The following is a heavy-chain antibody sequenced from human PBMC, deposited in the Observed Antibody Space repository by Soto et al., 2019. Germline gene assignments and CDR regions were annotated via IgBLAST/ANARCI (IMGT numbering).Heavy chain of an antibody. D-gene: IGHD2-2*01. J-gene: IGHJ6*02. Sequence: GGSLRLSCAASGFTFTIYAMSWVRQAPGKGLEWVSTVSRSGGSTYDADAVKGRFTISRDNSKKTLYLQMNSLRAEDSAVYYCARRHCSSTSCYVFPSGYYGMDVWGQGTTVTVSS. CDR2: VSRSGGST. V-gene: IGHV3-23*01. CDR1: GFTFTIYA. CDR3: ARRHCSSTSCYVFPSGYYGMDV.